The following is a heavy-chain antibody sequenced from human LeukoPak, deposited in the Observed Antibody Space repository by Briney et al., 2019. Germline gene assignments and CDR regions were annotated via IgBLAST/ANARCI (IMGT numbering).Heavy chain of an antibody. V-gene: IGHV1-2*02. CDR1: GYTFTGYY. J-gene: IGHJ4*02. D-gene: IGHD3-3*01. CDR2: INPNSGGT. Sequence: ASVKVSCKASGYTFTGYYMHWVRQAPEQGLEWMGWINPNSGGTNYAQKFQGRVTMTRDTSISTAYMELSRLRSDDTAVYYCARGSTIFEGRNKNIDYWGQGTLVTVSS. CDR3: ARGSTIFEGRNKNIDY.